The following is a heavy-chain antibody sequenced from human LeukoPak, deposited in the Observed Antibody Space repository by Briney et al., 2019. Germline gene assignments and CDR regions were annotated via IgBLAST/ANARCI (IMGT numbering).Heavy chain of an antibody. J-gene: IGHJ4*02. D-gene: IGHD3-3*01. CDR2: ISAYNGNT. Sequence: ASVKVSCKASGYTFTSYGISWVRQAPGQGLEWMGWISAYNGNTNYAQKLQGRATITTDTSTSKPYRELRSLRSDDTAVYYWARDSIFGVVNVPDYWGQGTLVTVSS. CDR3: ARDSIFGVVNVPDY. V-gene: IGHV1-18*01. CDR1: GYTFTSYG.